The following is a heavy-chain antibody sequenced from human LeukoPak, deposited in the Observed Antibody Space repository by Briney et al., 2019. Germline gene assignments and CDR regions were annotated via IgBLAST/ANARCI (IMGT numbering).Heavy chain of an antibody. Sequence: SGGSLRLSCAASGFTFSDYYMSWIRQPPGKGLEWIGGINYSGSTYYNPSLKSRVPISVDTSKNQFSLKLSSVTAADTAVYYCTSNTGSYVDFWGQGTLVTVSS. CDR3: TSNTGSYVDF. CDR2: INYSGST. V-gene: IGHV4-34*01. CDR1: GFTFSDYY. D-gene: IGHD1-26*01. J-gene: IGHJ4*02.